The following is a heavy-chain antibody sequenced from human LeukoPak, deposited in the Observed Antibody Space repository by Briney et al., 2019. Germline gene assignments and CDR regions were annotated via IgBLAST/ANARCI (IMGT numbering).Heavy chain of an antibody. D-gene: IGHD2-2*01. V-gene: IGHV4-61*02. CDR2: IYTSGST. CDR1: GGSISSGSYY. Sequence: PSQTLSLTCTVSGGSISSGSYYWSWIRQPAGKGLEWIGRIYTSGSTNYNPSLKSRVTMSVDTSKNQFSLKLSSVTAADTAVYYCARELYCSSTSCYSVRISTHYYYMDVWGKGTTVTVSS. J-gene: IGHJ6*03. CDR3: ARELYCSSTSCYSVRISTHYYYMDV.